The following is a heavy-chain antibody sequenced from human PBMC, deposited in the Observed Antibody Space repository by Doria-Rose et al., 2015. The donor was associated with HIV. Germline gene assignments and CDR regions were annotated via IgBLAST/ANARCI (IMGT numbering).Heavy chain of an antibody. CDR1: GVSLSSPGMG. Sequence: VTLKESGPVLVKPTETLTLTCTVSGVSLSSPGMGVSWIRQHPGKALEWLANIFPDDERSYKTSLKSRLTISRVTSKSQVVLTMTDMDPVDTATYYCARIESSRWYHKYYFDFWGQGTLVIVSA. V-gene: IGHV2-26*01. CDR3: ARIESSRWYHKYYFDF. CDR2: IFPDDER. J-gene: IGHJ4*02. D-gene: IGHD6-13*01.